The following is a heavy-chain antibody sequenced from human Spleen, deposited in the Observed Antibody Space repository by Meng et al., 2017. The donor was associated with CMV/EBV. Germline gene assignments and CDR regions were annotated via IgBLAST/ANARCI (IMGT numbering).Heavy chain of an antibody. Sequence: YSWGWIRQPPGKGLEWIGNIYHNGSTYYSPSLKSRVTISVDTSKNHFSLRLNSVTAADTGVYYCARQKYIVVIPSGMGNNWFDPWGQGTLVTVSS. D-gene: IGHD2-2*01. V-gene: IGHV4-39*01. J-gene: IGHJ5*02. CDR1: YS. CDR2: IYHNGST. CDR3: ARQKYIVVIPSGMGNNWFDP.